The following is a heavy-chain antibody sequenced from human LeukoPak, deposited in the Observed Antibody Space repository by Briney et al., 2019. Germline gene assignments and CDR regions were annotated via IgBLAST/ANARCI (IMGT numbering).Heavy chain of an antibody. J-gene: IGHJ6*03. CDR1: GFTFSSYS. V-gene: IGHV3-48*04. CDR3: ARDSRGITIFGVVIPVAGNYYYYMDV. D-gene: IGHD3-3*01. CDR2: ISSSSSTI. Sequence: GSLRLSCAASGFTFSSYSMNWVRQAPGKGLEWVSYISSSSSTIYYADSVKGRFTISRDNAKNSLYLQMNSLRAEDTAVYYCARDSRGITIFGVVIPVAGNYYYYMDVWGKGTTVTVSS.